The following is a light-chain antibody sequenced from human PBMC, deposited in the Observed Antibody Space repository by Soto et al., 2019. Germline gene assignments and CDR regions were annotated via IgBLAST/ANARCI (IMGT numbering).Light chain of an antibody. CDR2: GAS. Sequence: EIVLTQSPGTLSLSPGERATLSCRASQSVSSNYLAWYQQRPGQAPRLLISGASSRATGIPDRFSGSGSGTDFTLTISRLELEDFVVYYCQLYGSSPLTFGQGTKVEIK. J-gene: IGKJ1*01. CDR3: QLYGSSPLT. V-gene: IGKV3-20*01. CDR1: QSVSSNY.